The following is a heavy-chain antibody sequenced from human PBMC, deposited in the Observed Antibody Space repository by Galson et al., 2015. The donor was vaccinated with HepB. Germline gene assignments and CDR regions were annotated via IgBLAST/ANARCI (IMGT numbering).Heavy chain of an antibody. D-gene: IGHD3-10*01. CDR2: IKSKTDGETT. CDR3: TTDALMVRGITIYYYYYYMDV. V-gene: IGHV3-15*07. CDR1: DFTFNNAW. J-gene: IGHJ6*03. Sequence: SLRLSCAASDFTFNNAWMNWVRQAPGKELEWVGRIKSKTDGETTDYAAPVKGRFTISRDDSKNILYLQMNSLKTEDTAVYYCTTDALMVRGITIYYYYYYMDVWGKGTTVTVSS.